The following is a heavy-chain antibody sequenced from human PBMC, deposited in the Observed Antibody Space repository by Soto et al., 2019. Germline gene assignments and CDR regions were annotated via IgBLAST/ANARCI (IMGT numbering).Heavy chain of an antibody. CDR3: ARGFVGGREMATIDY. J-gene: IGHJ4*02. Sequence: ASVKVSCKASGGTFSSYAISWVRQAPGQGLEWMGGIIPILGIANHAQKFQGRVTITADKSTSTAYMELSSLRSEDRAVYYCARGFVGGREMATIDYWGQGPLVTVS. CDR1: GGTFSSYA. CDR2: IIPILGIA. D-gene: IGHD5-12*01. V-gene: IGHV1-69*10.